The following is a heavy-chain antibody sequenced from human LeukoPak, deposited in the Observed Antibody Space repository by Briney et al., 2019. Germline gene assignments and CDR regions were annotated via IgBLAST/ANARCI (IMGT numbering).Heavy chain of an antibody. D-gene: IGHD2-2*01. V-gene: IGHV3-23*01. Sequence: PGGSLTLSCAVSGCTFSSYAMSWVRQAPGKGLEWVSAISGSGGSTYYPDFVKGRFTSSRDNSKTTLYLKMNSLRAEDTAVYYCANPTVVVPAAGWGQGTLVTVSS. CDR2: ISGSGGST. J-gene: IGHJ4*02. CDR3: ANPTVVVPAAG. CDR1: GCTFSSYA.